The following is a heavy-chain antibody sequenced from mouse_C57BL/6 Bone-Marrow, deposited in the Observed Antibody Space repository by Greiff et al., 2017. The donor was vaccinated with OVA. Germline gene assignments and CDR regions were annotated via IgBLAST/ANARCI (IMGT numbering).Heavy chain of an antibody. CDR1: GFTFSSYA. J-gene: IGHJ4*01. CDR3: ARGVYYPYAMDY. CDR2: ISDGGSYT. D-gene: IGHD1-1*01. V-gene: IGHV5-4*01. Sequence: EVQGVESGGGLVKPGGSLKLSCAASGFTFSSYAMSWVRQTPEKRLEWVATISDGGSYTYYPDNVKGRFTISRDNAKNSLYLQMSHLKSEDTAMYYCARGVYYPYAMDYWGQGTSVTVSS.